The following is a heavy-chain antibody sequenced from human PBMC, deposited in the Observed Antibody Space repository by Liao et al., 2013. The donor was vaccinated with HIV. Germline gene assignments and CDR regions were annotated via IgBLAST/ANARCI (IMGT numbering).Heavy chain of an antibody. CDR2: SFHGGST. CDR3: ARARWGYDTSGLRLYYHYMDV. D-gene: IGHD3-22*01. J-gene: IGHJ6*03. V-gene: IGHV4-30-2*06. Sequence: QLQLLESGSGLVKPSQTLSLTCDVSGGSMRGGYSWTWIRQSPGKGLEWIGYSFHGGSTFYNPSLKGRVTISVDRSKNQFSLKLTSVTAADTAVYYCARARWGYDTSGLRLYYHYMDVWGKGTTVTVSS. CDR1: GGSMRGGYS.